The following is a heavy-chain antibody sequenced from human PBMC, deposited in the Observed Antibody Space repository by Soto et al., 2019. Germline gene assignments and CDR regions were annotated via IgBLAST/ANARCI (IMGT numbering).Heavy chain of an antibody. D-gene: IGHD6-13*01. CDR2: ISGSGGST. J-gene: IGHJ5*02. V-gene: IGHV3-23*01. CDR3: AKGDSSSWKPNWFDP. CDR1: GFTFSSYA. Sequence: TGGSLRLSCVVSGFTFSSYAMNWVRQAPGKGLERVSAISGSGGSTYYADSVKGRFSISRDNSKNTLSLQINSLRAEDTALYFCAKGDSSSWKPNWFDPWGQGTLVTVSS.